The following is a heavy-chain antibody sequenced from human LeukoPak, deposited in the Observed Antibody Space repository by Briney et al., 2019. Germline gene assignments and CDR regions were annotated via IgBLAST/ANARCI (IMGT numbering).Heavy chain of an antibody. V-gene: IGHV1-69*06. CDR2: IIPIFGTA. D-gene: IGHD6-13*01. J-gene: IGHJ5*02. Sequence: SVKVSCKASVGTCSSYAISWVRQAPGQGLEWMGGIIPIFGTANYAQKFQGRVTITADKSTSTAYMELSSLRSEDTAVYYCARAADSSSYEIGVNWFDPWGQGTLVTVSS. CDR1: VGTCSSYA. CDR3: ARAADSSSYEIGVNWFDP.